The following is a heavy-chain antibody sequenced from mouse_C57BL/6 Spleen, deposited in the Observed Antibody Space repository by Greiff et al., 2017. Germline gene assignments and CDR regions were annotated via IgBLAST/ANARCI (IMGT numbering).Heavy chain of an antibody. CDR1: GYTFTDYE. J-gene: IGHJ4*01. V-gene: IGHV1-15*01. CDR2: IDPETGGT. D-gene: IGHD2-5*01. CDR3: TRSDSNYDLDY. Sequence: LVESGAELVRPGASVTLSCKASGYTFTDYEMHWVKQTPVHGLEWIGAIDPETGGTAYNQKFKGKAILTADKSSSTAYMELRSLTSEDSAVYYCTRSDSNYDLDYWGQGTSVTVSS.